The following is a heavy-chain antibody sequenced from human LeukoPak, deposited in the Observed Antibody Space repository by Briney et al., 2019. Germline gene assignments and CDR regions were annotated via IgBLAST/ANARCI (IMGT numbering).Heavy chain of an antibody. CDR2: INSDGSST. J-gene: IGHJ3*02. CDR3: ARVGRYCSGGSCPGAFDI. Sequence: GGSLRLSCAASGFTFRSYWMHWVRQVPGKGLVCVSRINSDGSSTNYADSVKGRFTISRDNAKNTLYLQMNSLRAEDTAVYYCARVGRYCSGGSCPGAFDIWGQGTMVTVSS. D-gene: IGHD2-15*01. CDR1: GFTFRSYW. V-gene: IGHV3-74*01.